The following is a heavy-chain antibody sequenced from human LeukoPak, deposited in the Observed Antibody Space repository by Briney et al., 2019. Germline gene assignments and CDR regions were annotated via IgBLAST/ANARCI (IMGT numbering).Heavy chain of an antibody. CDR1: GFTFSSYA. J-gene: IGHJ4*02. CDR2: ISSSGGTT. V-gene: IGHV3-23*01. CDR3: AKAEGYDILTGLDY. D-gene: IGHD3-9*01. Sequence: GGSLRPSCAASGFTFSSYAMNWVRQAPGKGLEWVSGISSSGGTTYYADSVKGRFTISRDSSKNTLYLQMNSLRAEDTAVYYCAKAEGYDILTGLDYWGQGTLVTVSS.